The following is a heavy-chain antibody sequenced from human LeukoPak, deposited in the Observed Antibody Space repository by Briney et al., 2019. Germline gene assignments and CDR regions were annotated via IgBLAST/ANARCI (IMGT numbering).Heavy chain of an antibody. J-gene: IGHJ6*02. CDR2: INHSGST. CDR3: ARGCGYYYYYGMDV. Sequence: SETLSLTCAVYGGSFSGYYWSWIRQPPGKGLEWIGEINHSGSTNYNPSLKSRVTISVDTSKNQFSLKLSSVAAADTAVYYCARGCGYYYYYGMDVWGQGTTVTVSS. CDR1: GGSFSGYY. V-gene: IGHV4-34*01.